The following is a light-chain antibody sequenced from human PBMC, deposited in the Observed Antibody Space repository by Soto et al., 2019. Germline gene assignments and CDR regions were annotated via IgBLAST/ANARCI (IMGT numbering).Light chain of an antibody. Sequence: EIVMTQSPGTLSLSPGETATLSCRASQSVSSNYVAWFHQKPGQAPRLLIYGASSRATGVPDRFSASGSGTDFTLTISRLEPEDFAVYYCQQYGRSPCTFGPGTKVDIK. V-gene: IGKV3-20*01. J-gene: IGKJ3*01. CDR2: GAS. CDR1: QSVSSNY. CDR3: QQYGRSPCT.